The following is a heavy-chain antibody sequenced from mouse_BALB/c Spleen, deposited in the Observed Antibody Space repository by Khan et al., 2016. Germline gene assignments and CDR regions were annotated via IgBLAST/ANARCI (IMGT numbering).Heavy chain of an antibody. CDR3: RRDDGYYGYFDV. Sequence: EVQLLETGGGLLQPGGSRGRSSKGTGFTFSGFWMYWVRQTPGKTLEWIGDINSDGSAINSAPSIKDRFTIFRDNDKSTLYLHLSKLRCEDSTTYSCRRDDGYYGYFDVCGAGTTVTVSS. J-gene: IGHJ1*01. CDR2: INSDGSAI. CDR1: GFTFSGFW. D-gene: IGHD2-3*01. V-gene: IGHV11-2*02.